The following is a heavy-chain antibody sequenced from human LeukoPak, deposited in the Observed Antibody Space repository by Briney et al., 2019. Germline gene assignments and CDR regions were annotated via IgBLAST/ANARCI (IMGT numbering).Heavy chain of an antibody. V-gene: IGHV3-30*04. J-gene: IGHJ4*02. Sequence: GGSLRLSCAASGFTFSSYAIHWVRQAPGKGPEWVAVISYDGRDKHHADSVKGRFTISRDNSKNTLYLQMNSLRPEDTAVYYCVRGTIPAPGRVDNWGQGTLVTVSS. CDR2: ISYDGRDK. D-gene: IGHD6-13*01. CDR3: VRGTIPAPGRVDN. CDR1: GFTFSSYA.